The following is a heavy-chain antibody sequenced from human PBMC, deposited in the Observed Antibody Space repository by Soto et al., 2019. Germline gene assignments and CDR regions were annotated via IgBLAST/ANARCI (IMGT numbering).Heavy chain of an antibody. V-gene: IGHV4-4*07. CDR3: ARDYRGADFWSGYVWFDP. CDR2: IYTSGST. Sequence: SETLSLTCTVSGGSISSYYWSWIRQPAGKGLEWIGRIYTSGSTNYNPSLKSRVTMSVDTSKNQFSLKLSSVTAADTAVYYCARDYRGADFWSGYVWFDPWGQGTLVTVSS. J-gene: IGHJ5*02. CDR1: GGSISSYY. D-gene: IGHD3-3*01.